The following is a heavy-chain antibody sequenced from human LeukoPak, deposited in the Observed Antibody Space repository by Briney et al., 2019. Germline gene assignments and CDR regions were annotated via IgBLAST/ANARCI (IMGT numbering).Heavy chain of an antibody. J-gene: IGHJ4*02. CDR3: ARYGYDSSGCTRGTDY. CDR2: IKQDGSEK. CDR1: GFTFSSYW. D-gene: IGHD3-22*01. Sequence: PGGSLRLSCAASGFTFSSYWMSWVRQAPGKGLEWVANIKQDGSEKYYVDSVKGRFTISRDNAKNSLYLQMNSLRAEDTAVYYCARYGYDSSGCTRGTDYWGQGTLVTVSS. V-gene: IGHV3-7*05.